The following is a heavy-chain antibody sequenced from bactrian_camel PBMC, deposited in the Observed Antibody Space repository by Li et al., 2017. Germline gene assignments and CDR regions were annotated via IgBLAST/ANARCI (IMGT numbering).Heavy chain of an antibody. CDR3: AADRTAYCSGSPDY. D-gene: IGHD3*01. CDR1: GFTVSIWC. Sequence: QVQLVESGGGSVQSGGSLRLSCAASGFTVSIWCMRWFRQAPGKEREWLVTYNKDNGGTTYAYSLKGRFTLSQDNAKNTLYLQMNSLKPEDTAMYYCAADRTAYCSGSPDYWGQGTQVTVS. V-gene: IGHV3S26*01. J-gene: IGHJ4*01. CDR2: YNKDNGGT.